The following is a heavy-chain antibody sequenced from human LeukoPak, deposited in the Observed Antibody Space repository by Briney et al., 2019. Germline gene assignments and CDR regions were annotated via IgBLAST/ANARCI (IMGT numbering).Heavy chain of an antibody. J-gene: IGHJ4*02. V-gene: IGHV4-34*01. D-gene: IGHD3-16*02. CDR3: ARGHRMITFGGDIVPPLFDY. Sequence: SETLSLTCAVYGGSFSGYYWSWIRQPPGKGLEWIGEINHSGSTNYNPSLKSRVTISVDTSKNQFSLKLSSVTAADTAVYYCARGHRMITFGGDIVPPLFDYWGQGTLVTVSS. CDR1: GGSFSGYY. CDR2: INHSGST.